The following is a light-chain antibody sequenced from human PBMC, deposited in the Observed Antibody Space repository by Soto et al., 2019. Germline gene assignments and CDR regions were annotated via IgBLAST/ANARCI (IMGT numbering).Light chain of an antibody. CDR3: QQSYSRPRT. V-gene: IGKV1-39*01. J-gene: IGKJ1*01. Sequence: DIQITHSPSSLSAYVGDRVTITCRSSQSISTYLNWYLQKPGKAPNLLIYTTSILESGVPSRFSGSGSGTDFTLTISSLQPEDFATYFCQQSYSRPRTLGQGTKVDIK. CDR1: QSISTY. CDR2: TTS.